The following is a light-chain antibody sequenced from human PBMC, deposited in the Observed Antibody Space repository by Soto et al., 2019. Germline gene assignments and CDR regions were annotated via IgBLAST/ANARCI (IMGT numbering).Light chain of an antibody. V-gene: IGKV1-33*01. J-gene: IGKJ1*01. CDR3: QQYDNSWT. CDR2: DAS. CDR1: QDISNY. Sequence: DIQMTQSPSSLSASVGDRVTITCQASQDISNYLNWYQQKPGKAPKLLIYDASNLETGVPSRFSGSGSGTDFTFTISSLHPEDISTYYCQQYDNSWTFGQGTKVDIK.